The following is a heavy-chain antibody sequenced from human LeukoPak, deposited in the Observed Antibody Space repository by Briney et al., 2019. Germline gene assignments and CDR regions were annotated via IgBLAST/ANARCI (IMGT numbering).Heavy chain of an antibody. CDR1: GYDFSTYW. CDR2: IYPGDSDT. D-gene: IGHD1-26*01. J-gene: IGHJ4*02. V-gene: IGHV5-51*01. Sequence: GESLKISCQGSGYDFSTYWIGWVRQMPGKGLEWMGFIYPGDSDTRYSPSFEDQVTISADKSISTAYLQWSSLKASDTAMYYCARRRDLYSGSYYPFDYWGQGTLVTVSS. CDR3: ARRRDLYSGSYYPFDY.